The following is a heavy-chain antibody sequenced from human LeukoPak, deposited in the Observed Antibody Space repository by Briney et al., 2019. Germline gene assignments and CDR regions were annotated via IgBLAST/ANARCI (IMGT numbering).Heavy chain of an antibody. D-gene: IGHD1-26*01. J-gene: IGHJ5*02. Sequence: GASVKVSCKASGGTFSSYAISWVRQAPGQGLEWMGEIIPIFGTANYAQKFQGRVTITADESTSTAYMELSSLRSEDTAVYYCASTYSGSYEGFDPWGQGTLVTVSS. CDR3: ASTYSGSYEGFDP. V-gene: IGHV1-69*13. CDR2: IIPIFGTA. CDR1: GGTFSSYA.